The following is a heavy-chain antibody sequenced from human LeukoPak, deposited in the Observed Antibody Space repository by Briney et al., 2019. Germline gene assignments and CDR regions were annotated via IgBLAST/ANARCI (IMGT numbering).Heavy chain of an antibody. J-gene: IGHJ4*02. V-gene: IGHV4-59*08. CDR2: IYYSGST. Sequence: SETLSLTCTVSGGSISSYYWSWIRQPPGKGLEWIGYIYYSGSTNYNPSLKSQVTISVDTSKNQFSLKLSSVTAADTAVYYCARQVFWSGYGAIDYWGQGTLVTVSS. CDR1: GGSISSYY. CDR3: ARQVFWSGYGAIDY. D-gene: IGHD3-3*01.